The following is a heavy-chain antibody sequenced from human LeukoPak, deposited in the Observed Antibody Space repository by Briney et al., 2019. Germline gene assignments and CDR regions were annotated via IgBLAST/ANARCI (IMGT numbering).Heavy chain of an antibody. D-gene: IGHD3-9*01. CDR3: AKDAIYFDWLLYFDY. J-gene: IGHJ4*02. CDR1: GFTFSSYS. Sequence: PGGSLRLSCAASGFTFSSYSMNWVRQAPGKGLEWVSSISSSSSYIYYADSVKGRFTISRDNAKNSLYLQMNSLRAEDTAVYYCAKDAIYFDWLLYFDYWGQGTLVTVSS. CDR2: ISSSSSYI. V-gene: IGHV3-21*01.